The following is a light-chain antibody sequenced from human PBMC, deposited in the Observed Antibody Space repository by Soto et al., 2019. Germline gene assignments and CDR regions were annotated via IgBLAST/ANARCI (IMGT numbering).Light chain of an antibody. CDR3: GCKAGSNKHVV. CDR2: EVT. CDR1: SSDIGASNS. J-gene: IGLJ2*01. V-gene: IGLV2-8*01. Sequence: QSALTQPPSASGSPGQSVTISCAGSSSDIGASNSVSWYHQHPGKAPKLLISEVTKRPSGVPDRFSGSKSGNTASLTVSGLQADDEADYYCGCKAGSNKHVVFGGGTKVTVL.